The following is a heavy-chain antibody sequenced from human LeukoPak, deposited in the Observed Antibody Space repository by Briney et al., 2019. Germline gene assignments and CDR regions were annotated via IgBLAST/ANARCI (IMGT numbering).Heavy chain of an antibody. V-gene: IGHV4-59*08. CDR1: GGSVSSYY. D-gene: IGHD6-19*01. J-gene: IGHJ4*02. Sequence: SETLSLTCTVSGGSVSSYYWSWIRQPPGKGLEWIGYIYYSGSTNYNPSLKSRVTISVDTSKNQFSLKLSSVTAADTAVYYCARHRFLYSSGSRVAAFDYWGQGTLVTVSS. CDR2: IYYSGST. CDR3: ARHRFLYSSGSRVAAFDY.